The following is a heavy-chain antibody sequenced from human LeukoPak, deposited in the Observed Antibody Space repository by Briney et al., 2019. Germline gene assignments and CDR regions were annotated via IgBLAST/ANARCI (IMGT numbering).Heavy chain of an antibody. Sequence: ASVKVSCKASGYTFTSYGISWVRQAPGQGLEWMGWISAYNGNTNYAQKLQGRVTMTTDTSTSTAYMELRSLRSDDTAVYYCARVGNSGSYKGGYYYYYMDVWGKGTTVTVSS. CDR1: GYTFTSYG. D-gene: IGHD1-26*01. CDR3: ARVGNSGSYKGGYYYYYMDV. CDR2: ISAYNGNT. J-gene: IGHJ6*03. V-gene: IGHV1-18*01.